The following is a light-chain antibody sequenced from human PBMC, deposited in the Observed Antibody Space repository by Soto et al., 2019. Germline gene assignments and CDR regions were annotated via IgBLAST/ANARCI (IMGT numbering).Light chain of an antibody. J-gene: IGLJ2*01. V-gene: IGLV1-44*01. Sequence: QSVLTQPPSASGTPGQRVTISCSGSSSNIGSNSVSWYQQLPGAAPKLLIYTNNPRPSGVPDRFSGSKSGTSASLAITGLQSDDEADYYCAAWDDSLSGHVVFGGGTKLTVL. CDR3: AAWDDSLSGHVV. CDR1: SSNIGSNS. CDR2: TNN.